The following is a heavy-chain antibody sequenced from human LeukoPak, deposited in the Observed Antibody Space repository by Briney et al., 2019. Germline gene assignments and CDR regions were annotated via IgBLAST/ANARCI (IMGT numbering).Heavy chain of an antibody. J-gene: IGHJ5*02. CDR1: GFTFSSYW. CDR3: ARDLYGSGSYWDP. V-gene: IGHV3-7*03. CDR2: IKQDGSEK. D-gene: IGHD3-10*01. Sequence: PGGSLRLSCAASGFTFSSYWMSWVRQAPGKGLEWVANIKQDGSEKYYVDSVKGRFTISRDNAKNSLYLQMNSLRAEDTALYYCARDLYGSGSYWDPWGQGALVTVSS.